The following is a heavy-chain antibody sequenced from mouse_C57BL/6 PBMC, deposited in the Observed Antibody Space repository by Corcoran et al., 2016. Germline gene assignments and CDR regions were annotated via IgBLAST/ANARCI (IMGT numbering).Heavy chain of an antibody. Sequence: QVQLQQSGAELARPGASVKLSCKASGYTFTSYGISWVKQRTGQGLEWIGEIYPRSGNTYYNEKFKGKATLTADKSSSTAYMELRSLTSEDSAVYFCAREGLFYYGSSYGYWGQGTTLTVSS. CDR2: IYPRSGNT. V-gene: IGHV1-81*01. CDR3: AREGLFYYGSSYGY. D-gene: IGHD1-1*01. CDR1: GYTFTSYG. J-gene: IGHJ2*01.